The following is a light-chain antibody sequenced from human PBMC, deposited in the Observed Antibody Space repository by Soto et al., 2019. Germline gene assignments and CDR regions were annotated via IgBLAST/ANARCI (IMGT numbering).Light chain of an antibody. V-gene: IGLV4-69*01. J-gene: IGLJ3*02. Sequence: QLVLTQSPSASASLGASVKLTCTLSSGHSNYAIAWHQQQPEKGPRYLMKLNSDGSHNKGDGIPDRFSGSSSGAERYLTISSHQSEEEADYYCQTWGTGIRVFGGGTKLTVL. CDR1: SGHSNYA. CDR3: QTWGTGIRV. CDR2: LNSDGSH.